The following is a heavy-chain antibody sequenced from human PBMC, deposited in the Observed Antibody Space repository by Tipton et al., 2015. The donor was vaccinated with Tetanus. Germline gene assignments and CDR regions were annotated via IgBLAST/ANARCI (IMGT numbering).Heavy chain of an antibody. D-gene: IGHD5-24*01. Sequence: TLSLTCSVSGGSISNYYWNWIRQPAGKGLEWIGRFYVTGAINYSPALQSRVTMSVDTAKNQFSLRLGSVTAADAAMYYCAREDVYCHDGCGFYAFDIWGRGTMVAFSS. CDR2: FYVTGAI. J-gene: IGHJ3*02. V-gene: IGHV4-4*07. CDR1: GGSISNYY. CDR3: AREDVYCHDGCGFYAFDI.